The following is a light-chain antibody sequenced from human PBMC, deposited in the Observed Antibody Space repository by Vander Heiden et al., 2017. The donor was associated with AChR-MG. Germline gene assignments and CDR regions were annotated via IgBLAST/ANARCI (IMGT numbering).Light chain of an antibody. Sequence: DIQMTQSPSTLSASVGDRVTIPCRASQSISNWLAWDQQKPGKAPKLLIYKASSLETGVPSRFSGSGSGTEFTLTISSLQPDDSATYYCQQYKSYPYSFGQGTKLEIK. CDR1: QSISNW. CDR3: QQYKSYPYS. J-gene: IGKJ2*03. V-gene: IGKV1-5*03. CDR2: KAS.